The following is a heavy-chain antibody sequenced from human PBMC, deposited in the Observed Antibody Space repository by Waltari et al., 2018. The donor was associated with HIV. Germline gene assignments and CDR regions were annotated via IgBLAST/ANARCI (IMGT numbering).Heavy chain of an antibody. D-gene: IGHD2-2*01. CDR3: ARHVPALGGIDV. CDR2: IYDSGST. CDR1: GGPVSSEHNY. J-gene: IGHJ3*01. Sequence: QVQLQGSGPGLVNPSETLSLICSVSGGPVSSEHNYWSWIRQPPGKGLEWIGYIYDSGSTNYKASLKSRVTISVDTSSNQFSLKMSSVTPADTAVYYCARHVPALGGIDVWGQGTMVTVSS. V-gene: IGHV4-61*01.